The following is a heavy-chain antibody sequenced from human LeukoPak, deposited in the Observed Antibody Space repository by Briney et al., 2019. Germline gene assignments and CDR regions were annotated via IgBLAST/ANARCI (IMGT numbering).Heavy chain of an antibody. J-gene: IGHJ2*01. V-gene: IGHV3-13*01. D-gene: IGHD6-13*01. CDR2: IGTAGEI. CDR1: GFTFSSYD. CDR3: ARAAYSSTWYSRYFDL. Sequence: GGSLRLSCAASGFTFSSYDILWVRQATGKGLEWVSGIGTAGEIYYPGSVKGRFTISRENAKNSLYLQMNSLRAGDTAVYYCARAAYSSTWYSRYFDLWGRGTLVTVSS.